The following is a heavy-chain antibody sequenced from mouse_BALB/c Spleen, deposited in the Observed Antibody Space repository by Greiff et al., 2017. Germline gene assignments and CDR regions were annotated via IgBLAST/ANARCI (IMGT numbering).Heavy chain of an antibody. V-gene: IGHV1-87*01. J-gene: IGHJ4*01. CDR3: ATGTDY. Sequence: QVQLKQSGAELARPGASVKLSCKASGYTFTSYWMQWVKQRPGQGLEWIGAIYPGDGDTRYTQKFKGKATLTADKSSSTAYMQLSSLASEDSAVYYCATGTDYWGQGTSVTVSS. CDR1: GYTFTSYW. CDR2: IYPGDGDT. D-gene: IGHD4-1*01.